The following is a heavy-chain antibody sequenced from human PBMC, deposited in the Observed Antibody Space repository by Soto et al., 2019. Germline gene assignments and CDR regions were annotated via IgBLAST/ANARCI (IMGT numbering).Heavy chain of an antibody. J-gene: IGHJ4*02. CDR2: IIPILGIA. V-gene: IGHV1-69*02. CDR1: GGTFSSYT. Sequence: QVQLVQSGAEVKKPGSSVKVSCKASGGTFSSYTISWVRQAPGQGLEWMGRIIPILGIANYAQKFQGRVXIXAXXSTSTAYMELSSLRSEDTAVYYCARRAAAGTPGDYWGQGTLVTVSS. CDR3: ARRAAAGTPGDY. D-gene: IGHD6-13*01.